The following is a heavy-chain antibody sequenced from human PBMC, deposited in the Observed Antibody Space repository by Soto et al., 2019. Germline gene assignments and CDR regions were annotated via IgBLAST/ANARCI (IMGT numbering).Heavy chain of an antibody. CDR3: ARAHYGDYGYGMDV. V-gene: IGHV4-30-2*01. D-gene: IGHD4-17*01. CDR1: GGSISSGGYS. Sequence: QLQLQESGSGLVKPSQTLSLTCAVSGGSISSGGYSWSWIRQPPGKGLEWIGYIYHSGSTYYNPSRQGRVTISVDRSKNQSSRKLSSVTAADTAVYYCARAHYGDYGYGMDVWGQGTTVTVSS. CDR2: IYHSGST. J-gene: IGHJ6*02.